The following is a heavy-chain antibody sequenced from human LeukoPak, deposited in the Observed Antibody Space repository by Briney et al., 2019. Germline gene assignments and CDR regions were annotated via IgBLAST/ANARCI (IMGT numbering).Heavy chain of an antibody. J-gene: IGHJ4*02. CDR2: ISSSSSTI. CDR1: GFAFSSYS. Sequence: GGSLRLSCAASGFAFSSYSMNWVRQVPGKGLEWVSYISSSSSTIYYADSVKGRFTISRDNAKNSLYLQMNSLRAEDTTVYYCARDGYCSGSSCYSTTDYWGQGTLVTVSS. D-gene: IGHD2-15*01. CDR3: ARDGYCSGSSCYSTTDY. V-gene: IGHV3-48*04.